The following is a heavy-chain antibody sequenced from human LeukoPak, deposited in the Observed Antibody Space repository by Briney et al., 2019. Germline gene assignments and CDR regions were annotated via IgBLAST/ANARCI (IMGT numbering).Heavy chain of an antibody. CDR1: GGSISSSNW. V-gene: IGHV4-4*07. CDR2: IYTSGST. J-gene: IGHJ4*02. CDR3: ARDHGYDSSGYLDY. Sequence: SETLSLTCAVSGGSISSSNWWSWIRQPAGKGLEWIGRIYTSGSTNYNPSLKSRVTMSVDTSKNQFSLKLSSVTAADTAVYYCARDHGYDSSGYLDYWGQGTLVTVSS. D-gene: IGHD3-22*01.